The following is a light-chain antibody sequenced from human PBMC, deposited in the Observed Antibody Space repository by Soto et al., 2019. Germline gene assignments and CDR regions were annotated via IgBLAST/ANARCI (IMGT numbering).Light chain of an antibody. J-gene: IGKJ1*01. CDR1: QSVNANY. Sequence: EIVLTQSPGTLSLSPGERASLACRASQSVNANYFAWYQQKPGQAPRLLIYGISSRPTGIPDRFSGSGSGTEFTLTITSLQADDFATYYCQQYDKYWTFGQGTKVDIK. CDR2: GIS. CDR3: QQYDKYWT. V-gene: IGKV3-20*01.